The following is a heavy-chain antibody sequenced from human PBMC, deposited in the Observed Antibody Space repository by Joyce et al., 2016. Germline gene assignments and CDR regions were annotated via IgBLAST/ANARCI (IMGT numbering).Heavy chain of an antibody. Sequence: EVQLVESGGGLVKPGGSLKISCAASGFMFSTSSMSWFRQAPGKGSEGVSAISGDRRFIFHADSVRGRFTVSRDNAENSLYLQMKSLRVEDTAVYFCARGGLVYDYSMDVWGQGTTVIVSS. CDR1: GFMFSTSS. V-gene: IGHV3-21*02. CDR3: ARGGLVYDYSMDV. D-gene: IGHD2-21*01. J-gene: IGHJ6*02. CDR2: ISGDRRFI.